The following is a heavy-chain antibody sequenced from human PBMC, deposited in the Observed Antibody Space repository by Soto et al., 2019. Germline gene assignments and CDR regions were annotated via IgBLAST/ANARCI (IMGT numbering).Heavy chain of an antibody. Sequence: ASVKVSCKASGYTFSRYGISWVRQAPGQGLEWMGWISAYNGNTNYAQKLQGRVTMTTDTSTSTAYMELRSLRSDDTAVYYCARNAKPDYGGNSGRVGPWSYWGQGTLVT. CDR2: ISAYNGNT. V-gene: IGHV1-18*01. CDR1: GYTFSRYG. J-gene: IGHJ4*02. D-gene: IGHD4-17*01. CDR3: ARNAKPDYGGNSGRVGPWSY.